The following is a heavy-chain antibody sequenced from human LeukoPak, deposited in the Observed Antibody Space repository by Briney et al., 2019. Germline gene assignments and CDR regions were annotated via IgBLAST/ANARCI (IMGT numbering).Heavy chain of an antibody. J-gene: IGHJ4*02. Sequence: GGSLTLSCAASGFTFSAYAMSWVRQAPRKGLEWVSAISSSGESTYYADPVKGRFTIYRDNSNNTLYLQMNSLRAEDTAIYYCAKDRGYNYGSLGGTHYFDYWGQGTLVTVSS. V-gene: IGHV3-23*01. CDR1: GFTFSAYA. CDR2: ISSSGEST. D-gene: IGHD5-18*01. CDR3: AKDRGYNYGSLGGTHYFDY.